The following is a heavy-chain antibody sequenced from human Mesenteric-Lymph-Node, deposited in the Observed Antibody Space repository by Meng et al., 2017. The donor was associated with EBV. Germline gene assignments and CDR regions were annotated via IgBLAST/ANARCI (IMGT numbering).Heavy chain of an antibody. J-gene: IGHJ5*02. CDR3: ASRGDGIFSNYDWFDL. CDR2: ISHSGGS. V-gene: IGHV4-34*01. Sequence: QVQLQQWGAGLLKPSXXLSLAGAVYGGSFSGYYWSWIRQPPGKGLGCIGEISHSGGSNYNPSLESRVTISVDTSKNQLSLKLNSVTAADTAVYYCASRGDGIFSNYDWFDLWGQGTLVTVSS. CDR1: GGSFSGYY. D-gene: IGHD3-16*01.